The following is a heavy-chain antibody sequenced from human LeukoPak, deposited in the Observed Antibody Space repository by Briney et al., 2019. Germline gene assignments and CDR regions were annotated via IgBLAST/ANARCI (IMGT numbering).Heavy chain of an antibody. CDR1: GFTFSTYA. J-gene: IGHJ6*03. CDR2: IRYDGGNK. CDR3: AKGAIVDYGVHYYYYYMDV. Sequence: GGSLRLSCAASGFTFSTYAITWVRQAPGKGLEWVAFIRYDGGNKYYADSVKGRFTISRDNSKNTLYLQMNSLRAEDTAVYYCAKGAIVDYGVHYYYYYMDVWGKGTTVTISS. V-gene: IGHV3-30*02. D-gene: IGHD4-17*01.